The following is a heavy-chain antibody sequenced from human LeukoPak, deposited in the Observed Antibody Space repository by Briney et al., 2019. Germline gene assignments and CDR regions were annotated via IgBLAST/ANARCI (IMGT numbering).Heavy chain of an antibody. CDR3: VVGGGIY. CDR2: IRQDGSVQ. Sequence: PGGSLRLSCAASGFTFSSYWMSWVRQAPGKGLEWVANIRQDGSVQNYVDSVKGRFTISRDNPKNSVYLQMSSLRADDTAVYYCVVGGGIYWGQGALVTVS. CDR1: GFTFSSYW. J-gene: IGHJ4*02. D-gene: IGHD1-26*01. V-gene: IGHV3-7*01.